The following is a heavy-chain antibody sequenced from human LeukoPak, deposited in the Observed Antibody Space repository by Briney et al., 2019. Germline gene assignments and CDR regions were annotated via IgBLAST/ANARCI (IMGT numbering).Heavy chain of an antibody. CDR2: IDASGGT. CDR3: ARDQYSYGSY. Sequence: SETLSLTCTVSGGSISSYYWSWIWQPAGKGLEWIGRIDASGGTNYNPSLKSRLTMSLDTSKNQFSLKLSSVTAADTAVYYCARDQYSYGSYWGQGTLVTVSS. V-gene: IGHV4-4*07. D-gene: IGHD5-18*01. J-gene: IGHJ4*02. CDR1: GGSISSYY.